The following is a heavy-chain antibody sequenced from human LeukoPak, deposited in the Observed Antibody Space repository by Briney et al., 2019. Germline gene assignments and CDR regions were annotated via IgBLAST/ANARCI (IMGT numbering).Heavy chain of an antibody. V-gene: IGHV1-69*05. CDR1: GGTFSSYA. CDR2: IIPIFGTA. CDR3: ATPDRAYSYGYGFDY. Sequence: SVKVSCKASGGTFSSYAISWVRQAPGQGLEWMGGIIPIFGTANYAQKFQGRVTITTDESTSTAYMELSSLRSEDTAVYYCATPDRAYSYGYGFDYWGQGTLVTVSS. J-gene: IGHJ4*02. D-gene: IGHD5-18*01.